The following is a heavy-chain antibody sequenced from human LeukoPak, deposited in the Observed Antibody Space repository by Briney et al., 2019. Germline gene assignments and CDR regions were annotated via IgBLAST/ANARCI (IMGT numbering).Heavy chain of an antibody. CDR1: GYTFTSFA. CDR3: AKDSAEQYYDILTGYPDY. D-gene: IGHD3-9*01. V-gene: IGHV7-4-1*02. Sequence: ASVKVSCKASGYTFTSFAMNWVRQAPGQGLEWMGWVNTNTGNPTYAQGFTGRFVFSLGTPVSTAYLQISSLKAEDTAVYYCAKDSAEQYYDILTGYPDYWGQGTLVTVSS. CDR2: VNTNTGNP. J-gene: IGHJ4*02.